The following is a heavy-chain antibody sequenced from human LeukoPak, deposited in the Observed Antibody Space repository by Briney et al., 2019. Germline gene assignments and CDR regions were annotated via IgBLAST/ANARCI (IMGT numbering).Heavy chain of an antibody. CDR3: AKDTGPGDY. Sequence: PGGSLRLSCAASGFSFSNYGMNWVRQAPGKGLEWVALISNDGSNKYYADSVKGRFTISRDNSKNTLYLQMNSLGAEDTAVYYCAKDTGPGDYWGQGTLVTVSS. CDR1: GFSFSNYG. V-gene: IGHV3-30*18. D-gene: IGHD1-14*01. J-gene: IGHJ4*02. CDR2: ISNDGSNK.